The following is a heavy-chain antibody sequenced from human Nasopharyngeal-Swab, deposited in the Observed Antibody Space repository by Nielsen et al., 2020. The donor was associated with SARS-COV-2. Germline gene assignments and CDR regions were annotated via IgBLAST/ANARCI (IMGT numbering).Heavy chain of an antibody. Sequence: WIRQPPGKGLEWVSYISSSGSTIYYADSVKGRFTISRHNSKNTLYLQMNSLRAEDTAVYYCASYGDYLFYMDVWGKGTTVTVSS. CDR2: ISSSGSTI. D-gene: IGHD4-17*01. CDR3: ASYGDYLFYMDV. V-gene: IGHV3-11*01. J-gene: IGHJ6*03.